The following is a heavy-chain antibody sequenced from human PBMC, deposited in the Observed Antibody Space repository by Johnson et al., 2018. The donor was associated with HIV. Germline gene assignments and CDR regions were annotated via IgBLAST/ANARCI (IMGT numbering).Heavy chain of an antibody. CDR1: GFTFSSYG. CDR2: LRYDGSNK. J-gene: IGHJ3*02. V-gene: IGHV3-30*02. CDR3: ARDHSGTRSPQDAFDI. Sequence: QVQLVESGGGVVQPGGSLRLSCAASGFTFSSYGMHWVRQAPGKGLAWVAFLRYDGSNKYYPGSVKGRFTISRENAKNSLYLQMNSLRAEDTALYYCARDHSGTRSPQDAFDIWGQGTMVTVSS. D-gene: IGHD1-14*01.